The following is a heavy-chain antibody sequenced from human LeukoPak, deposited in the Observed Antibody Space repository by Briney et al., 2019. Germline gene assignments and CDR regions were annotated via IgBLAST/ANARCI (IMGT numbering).Heavy chain of an antibody. CDR3: ARDRDVDYGNDGFDI. J-gene: IGHJ3*02. V-gene: IGHV3-48*03. CDR2: ISASGQTI. CDR1: GFSFSTYE. Sequence: GGSLRLSCAASGFSFSTYEFHWVRHASGKGLGWVSYISASGQTIYYADSVRGRFTISRDNAKNSLYLQMNSLGAEDTAVYHCARDRDVDYGNDGFDIWGQGTTVTVSS. D-gene: IGHD4/OR15-4a*01.